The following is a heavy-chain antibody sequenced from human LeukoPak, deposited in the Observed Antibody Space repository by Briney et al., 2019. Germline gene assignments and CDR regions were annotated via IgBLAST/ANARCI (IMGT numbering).Heavy chain of an antibody. J-gene: IGHJ4*02. D-gene: IGHD2-21*01. CDR1: GYTFTNYV. V-gene: IGHV1-3*01. CDR2: IKAGNGDT. CDR3: ARDDCGATCYPGGC. Sequence: GASVKVSCKASGYTFTNYVVHWVRQAPGQRPEWMGRIKAGNGDTKYSPNFQGRVTITRDTSASTAYMELSSLTSEDTALYYCARDDCGATCYPGGCWGQGTLVTVSS.